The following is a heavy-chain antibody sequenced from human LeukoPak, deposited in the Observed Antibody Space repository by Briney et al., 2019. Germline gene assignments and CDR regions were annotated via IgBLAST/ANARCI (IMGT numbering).Heavy chain of an antibody. CDR2: IIPIFGTA. CDR3: ATRFGEFLPFDY. J-gene: IGHJ4*02. CDR1: GGTFSSYA. D-gene: IGHD3-10*01. Sequence: SVKVSCKASGGTFSSYAISWVRQAPGQGLEWMGGIIPIFGTANYAQKFQGRVTITTDESTSTAYMELSSLRSEDTAVYYCATRFGEFLPFDYWGQGTLVTVSS. V-gene: IGHV1-69*05.